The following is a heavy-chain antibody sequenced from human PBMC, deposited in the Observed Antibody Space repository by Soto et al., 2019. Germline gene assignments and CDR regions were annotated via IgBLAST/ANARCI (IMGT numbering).Heavy chain of an antibody. CDR3: ARDLSWGSNWYYYMDV. Sequence: PGGSLRLSCAASGFTFSTYSMNWVRQAPGKGLEWVSYISSRSGIIDYADSVKGRFTISRDNARNSLYLQMNSLRAEDTAVYYCARDLSWGSNWYYYMDVWGKGTTVTVSS. CDR1: GFTFSTYS. V-gene: IGHV3-48*01. J-gene: IGHJ6*03. D-gene: IGHD7-27*01. CDR2: ISSRSGII.